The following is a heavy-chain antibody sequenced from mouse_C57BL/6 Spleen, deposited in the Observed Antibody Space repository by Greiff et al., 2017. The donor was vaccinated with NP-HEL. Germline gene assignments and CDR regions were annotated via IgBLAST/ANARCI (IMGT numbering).Heavy chain of an antibody. CDR1: GYTFTDYE. CDR2: IDPETGGT. V-gene: IGHV1-15*01. J-gene: IGHJ3*01. Sequence: QVQLQQSGAELVRPGASVTLSCKASGYTFTDYEMHWVKQTPVHGLEWIGAIDPETGGTAYNQKFKGKAILTADKSSSTAYMELRSLTSEDSAVYYCTRKTRGNYGFAWFAYWGQGTLVTVSA. CDR3: TRKTRGNYGFAWFAY. D-gene: IGHD2-1*01.